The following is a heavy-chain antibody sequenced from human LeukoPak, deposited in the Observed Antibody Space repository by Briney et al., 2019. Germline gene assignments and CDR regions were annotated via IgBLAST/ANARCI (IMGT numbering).Heavy chain of an antibody. CDR1: GFTFSSYG. CDR2: ISYDGSNK. V-gene: IGHV3-30*18. D-gene: IGHD6-19*01. J-gene: IGHJ4*02. CDR3: AKVGQWLEVDY. Sequence: GRSLRLSCAASGFTFSSYGMHWVRRAPGKGLEWVAVISYDGSNKYYADSVKGRFTISRDNSKNTLYLQMNSLRAEDTAVYYCAKVGQWLEVDYWGQGTLVTVSS.